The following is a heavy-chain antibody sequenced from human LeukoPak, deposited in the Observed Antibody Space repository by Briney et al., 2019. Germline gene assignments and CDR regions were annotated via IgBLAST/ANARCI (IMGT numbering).Heavy chain of an antibody. D-gene: IGHD6-19*01. CDR1: RITFSSYA. CDR3: AKDQGSSGWYRY. V-gene: IGHV3-23*01. J-gene: IGHJ4*02. CDR2: MSGSGGST. Sequence: GASLTLSCATSRITFSSYAMSWPRQAPGNRLEWRSAMSGSGGSTYYADSVKGRFTVSRDNSQNTLYLQMNSLRAEDTAVYYCAKDQGSSGWYRYWGQGTLVTVSS.